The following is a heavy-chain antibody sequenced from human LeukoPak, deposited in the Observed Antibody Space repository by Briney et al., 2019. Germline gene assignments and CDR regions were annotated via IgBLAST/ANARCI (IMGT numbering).Heavy chain of an antibody. CDR1: GFTFSSYW. Sequence: QSGGSLRLSCAASGFTFSSYWMHWVRQAPGRGLVWVSRIKSDGSTRYEDSVKGRFTISRDNAKNTVSLQMTSLRAEDTGVYYCARAPSEIGGYYPEYFRHWGQGTLVIVSS. CDR2: IKSDGST. CDR3: ARAPSEIGGYYPEYFRH. D-gene: IGHD3-22*01. V-gene: IGHV3-74*01. J-gene: IGHJ1*01.